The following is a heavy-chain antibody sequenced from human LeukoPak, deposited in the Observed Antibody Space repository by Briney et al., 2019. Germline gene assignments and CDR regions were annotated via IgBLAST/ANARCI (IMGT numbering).Heavy chain of an antibody. Sequence: GGSLRLSCAASGFNVSGNYMSWVRQAPGKGLEWVSVIYRGGDAYYADSVKGRFTVSRDISKNTLYLQMNSLRAEDTAVYYCASISNWGQGILVTVSS. J-gene: IGHJ4*02. CDR1: GFNVSGNY. CDR2: IYRGGDA. CDR3: ASISN. V-gene: IGHV3-53*01.